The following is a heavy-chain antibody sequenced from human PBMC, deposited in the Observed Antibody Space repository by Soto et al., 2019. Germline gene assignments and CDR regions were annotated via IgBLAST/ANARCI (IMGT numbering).Heavy chain of an antibody. CDR3: AKAPLGYYMDV. Sequence: GGSLRLSCAASGFTFSSYWMHWVRQAPGKGLVWVSRINSDGSSTSYADSVKGRFTISRDNAKNTLYLQMNSLRAEDTAVYYCAKAPLGYYMDVWGKGTTVTVSS. D-gene: IGHD7-27*01. CDR2: INSDGSST. V-gene: IGHV3-74*01. J-gene: IGHJ6*03. CDR1: GFTFSSYW.